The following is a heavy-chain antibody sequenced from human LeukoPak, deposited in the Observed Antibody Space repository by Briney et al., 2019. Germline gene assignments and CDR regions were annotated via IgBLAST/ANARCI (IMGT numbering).Heavy chain of an antibody. CDR3: TTGGSYFFDY. V-gene: IGHV3-74*01. CDR2: IDGEGSVT. J-gene: IGHJ4*02. D-gene: IGHD2-8*02. CDR1: GFTFSTYW. Sequence: GGSLRLSCAASGFTFSTYWMHWVRQAPGKGLVWVSRIDGEGSVTKYTDSVKGRFTISRDNAKNTVYLQMNSLRAEDTVVYYCTTGGSYFFDYWGQGTLVTVSS.